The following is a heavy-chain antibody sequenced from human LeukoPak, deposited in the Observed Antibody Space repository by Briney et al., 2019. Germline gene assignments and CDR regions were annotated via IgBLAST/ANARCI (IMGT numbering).Heavy chain of an antibody. CDR1: GFTFSSYS. J-gene: IGHJ4*02. D-gene: IGHD3-22*01. V-gene: IGHV3-48*04. CDR3: ARGCGGPVVVVTTDFDY. CDR2: ISNRSSTN. Sequence: GRTLKLSCAASGFTFSSYSMNWVRQPPGKGLEWVSYISNRSSTNYYADSVNGRFTIFRDNTKISLYLQMNSLRAEDTAVYYCARGCGGPVVVVTTDFDYWGQGTLVTVSS.